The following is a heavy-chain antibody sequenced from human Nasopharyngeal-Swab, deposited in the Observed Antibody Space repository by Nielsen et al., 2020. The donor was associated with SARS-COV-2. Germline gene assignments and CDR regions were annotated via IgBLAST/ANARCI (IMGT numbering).Heavy chain of an antibody. CDR3: ARGGLDSSSWYGYYFDY. Sequence: GESLKISCAASGFTFSSYSMNWVRQAPGKGLEWVSSISSSSSYIYYADSVKGRFTISRDNAKNSLYLQMNSLRAEDTAVYYCARGGLDSSSWYGYYFDYWGQGTLVTVSS. D-gene: IGHD6-13*01. CDR1: GFTFSSYS. CDR2: ISSSSSYI. J-gene: IGHJ4*02. V-gene: IGHV3-21*01.